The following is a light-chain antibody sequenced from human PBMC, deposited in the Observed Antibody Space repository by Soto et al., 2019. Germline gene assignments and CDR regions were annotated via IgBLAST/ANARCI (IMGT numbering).Light chain of an antibody. V-gene: IGLV2-14*01. J-gene: IGLJ3*02. CDR1: SSDVGGYNY. CDR2: EVS. Sequence: QSALTQPASVSGSPGQSITISCTGTSSDVGGYNYVSWYQQHPGKAPKLIIYEVSNRPSGVSNHFSGSKSGNTASLTTSGLQAEDEADYYCSSYTSSSTWVFGGGTKLTVL. CDR3: SSYTSSSTWV.